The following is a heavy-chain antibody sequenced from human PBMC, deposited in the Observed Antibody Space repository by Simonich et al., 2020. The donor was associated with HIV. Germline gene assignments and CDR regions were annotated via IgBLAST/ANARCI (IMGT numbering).Heavy chain of an antibody. CDR3: ARLTAGGLGEYFQH. V-gene: IGHV4-34*01. Sequence: QVQLQQWGAGLLKPSETLSLTCAVYGGSFSGYYWSWIRQPPGKGLEWIGEINHSESTNYNPSLKSRVTISVDTSKNQFSLKLSSVTAADTAVYYCARLTAGGLGEYFQHWCQGTLVTVSS. D-gene: IGHD6-13*01. CDR2: INHSEST. J-gene: IGHJ1*01. CDR1: GGSFSGYY.